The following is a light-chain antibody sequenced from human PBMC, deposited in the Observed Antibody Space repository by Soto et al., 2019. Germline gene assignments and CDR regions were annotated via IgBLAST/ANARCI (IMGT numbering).Light chain of an antibody. CDR3: QQGDSFPWT. J-gene: IGKJ1*01. CDR2: AAS. CDR1: QDISSW. V-gene: IGKV1-12*01. Sequence: DIQMTQSPSSVSASVGDRVTITCRASQDISSWLAWYQQKPGKAPNLLIYAASGLQSGVPSRFSGSGSGTDFTLTISSLQPEDFAIYFCQQGDSFPWTFGQGTKVEIK.